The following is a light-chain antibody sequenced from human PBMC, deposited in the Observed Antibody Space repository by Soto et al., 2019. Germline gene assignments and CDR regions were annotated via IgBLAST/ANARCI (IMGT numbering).Light chain of an antibody. J-gene: IGLJ2*01. CDR3: QVWDSSTDQNVV. CDR1: KIGTKS. Sequence: SYELTQPPSVSLAPGQTARITCGGNKIGTKSVHWYQQKPGQAPVLVVFDDSDRPSGLPERFSGSNSGNTATLTISRVEAGDEADYYCQVWDSSTDQNVVFGGGTKLTVL. V-gene: IGLV3-21*02. CDR2: DDS.